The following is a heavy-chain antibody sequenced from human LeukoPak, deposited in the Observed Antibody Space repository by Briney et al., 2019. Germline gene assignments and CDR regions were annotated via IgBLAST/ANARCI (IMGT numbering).Heavy chain of an antibody. CDR3: ARDLQCGGDCHYDAFDM. D-gene: IGHD2-21*02. CDR2: ISYDGSNK. Sequence: GGSLRLSCAASGFTFSSYAMHWVRQAPGKGLEWVAVISYDGSNKYYADSVKGRFTISRDNSKNSLYLQMNSLRAEDTAVYYCARDLQCGGDCHYDAFDMWGQGTVGTVSS. J-gene: IGHJ3*02. CDR1: GFTFSSYA. V-gene: IGHV3-30*04.